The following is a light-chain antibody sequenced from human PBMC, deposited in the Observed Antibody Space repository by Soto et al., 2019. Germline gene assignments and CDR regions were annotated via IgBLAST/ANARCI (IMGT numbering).Light chain of an antibody. CDR1: SSDVGGYNY. CDR3: NSYAGSNNWV. Sequence: QSALTQPASVSGSPGQSITISCTGTSSDVGGYNYVSWYQQHPGKAPKLMIYEASKRPSGVPDRFSGSKSGNTASLTVSGLQAEDEADYYCNSYAGSNNWVFGGGTQLTVL. CDR2: EAS. J-gene: IGLJ3*02. V-gene: IGLV2-8*01.